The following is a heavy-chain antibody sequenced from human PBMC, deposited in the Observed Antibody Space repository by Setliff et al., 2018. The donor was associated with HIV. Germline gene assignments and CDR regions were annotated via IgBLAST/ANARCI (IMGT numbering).Heavy chain of an antibody. Sequence: RASVKVSCKTSRGTFSSYAVSWVRQGPGQGLEWMGGIIPIFGTAKYAQKFQGRAIITADESSTTAYMELSSLRSDDTAVYYCARDGLLEAGIRFDYWGQGTLVTVSS. D-gene: IGHD6-19*01. CDR1: RGTFSSYA. CDR3: ARDGLLEAGIRFDY. J-gene: IGHJ4*02. CDR2: IIPIFGTA. V-gene: IGHV1-69*13.